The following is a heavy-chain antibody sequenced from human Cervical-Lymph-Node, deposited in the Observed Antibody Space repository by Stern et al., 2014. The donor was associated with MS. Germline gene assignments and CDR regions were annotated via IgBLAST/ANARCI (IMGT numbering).Heavy chain of an antibody. Sequence: QVQLVQSGAEVRKPGSSVTVSCKASEGTFSNYGISWVRQARGQGLEWMGGIIPLLGTTNYAQKFQGRVTISADKSTGTAFMELRSLTSEDTGIYYCARDLGLGPSAYWGQGSLVTVSS. J-gene: IGHJ4*02. V-gene: IGHV1-69*06. CDR1: EGTFSNYG. CDR3: ARDLGLGPSAY. D-gene: IGHD1-26*01. CDR2: IIPLLGTT.